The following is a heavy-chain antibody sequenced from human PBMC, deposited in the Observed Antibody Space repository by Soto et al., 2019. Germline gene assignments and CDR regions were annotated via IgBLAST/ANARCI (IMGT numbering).Heavy chain of an antibody. Sequence: EVQLVESGGGLVQPGGSLRLSCAASGFTFSGYWMHWVRQVPGKGLVWVSRINSDGSSTNYADFVKGRFTISRDNTKNTLYLQMNRMRVEDTAVYYCVRGGSGGTGHVGYWGQGTLVTVSS. CDR2: INSDGSST. D-gene: IGHD2-15*01. CDR3: VRGGSGGTGHVGY. CDR1: GFTFSGYW. J-gene: IGHJ4*02. V-gene: IGHV3-74*01.